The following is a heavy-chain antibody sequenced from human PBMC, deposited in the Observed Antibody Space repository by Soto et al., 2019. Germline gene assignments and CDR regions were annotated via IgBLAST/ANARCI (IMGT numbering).Heavy chain of an antibody. J-gene: IGHJ5*02. Sequence: GGSLRLACTALAGYARSWVRRGPGKGLEWISTISPTGNTHYADSVEGRFTISRDDSKNTFYLQMNNLRADDTGVYYCAKDPSTGHADLWGQGTLVTVSS. CDR1: AGYA. D-gene: IGHD3-9*01. V-gene: IGHV3-23*01. CDR2: ISPTGNT. CDR3: AKDPSTGHADL.